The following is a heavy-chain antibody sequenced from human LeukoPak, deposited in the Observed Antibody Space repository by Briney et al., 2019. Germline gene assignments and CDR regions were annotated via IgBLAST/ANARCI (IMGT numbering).Heavy chain of an antibody. V-gene: IGHV3-21*01. J-gene: IGHJ4*02. CDR1: AFTFSDYA. Sequence: GGSLRLSCVASAFTFSDYAMHWVRQAPGKGLEWVSCISGSRSSIYYADSVKGRFTISRDNSKNTLYLQMNSLRAEDTAVYYCASEIIFGSFDYWGQGTLVTVSS. D-gene: IGHD3-3*01. CDR2: ISGSRSSI. CDR3: ASEIIFGSFDY.